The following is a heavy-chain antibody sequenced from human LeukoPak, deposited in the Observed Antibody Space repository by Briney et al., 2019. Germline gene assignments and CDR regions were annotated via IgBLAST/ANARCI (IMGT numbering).Heavy chain of an antibody. D-gene: IGHD3-9*01. CDR2: IYHSGST. V-gene: IGHV4-59*01. Sequence: SETLSLTCTVSGGSISSYYWSWIRQPPGKGLEWIGYIYHSGSTNYNPSLKSRVTISVDTSKNQFSLKLSSVTAADTAVYYCARDILTGYYSGWFDPWGQGTLVTVSS. CDR3: ARDILTGYYSGWFDP. J-gene: IGHJ5*02. CDR1: GGSISSYY.